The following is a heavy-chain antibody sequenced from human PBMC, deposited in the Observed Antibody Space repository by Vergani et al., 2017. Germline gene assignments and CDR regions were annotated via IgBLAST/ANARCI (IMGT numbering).Heavy chain of an antibody. CDR1: GFTFSSYA. CDR3: ARYGDYESKSQSERGTNALDY. J-gene: IGHJ4*02. D-gene: IGHD4-17*01. V-gene: IGHV3-30*14. Sequence: QVQLVESGGGVVQPGRSLRLSCAASGFTFSSYAMHWVRQAPGKGLEWVAVISYDGSNKYSADSVKGRFTISRDNSKNTLYRQMHSLRAEDTAVYYCARYGDYESKSQSERGTNALDYWGQGTLVTVSS. CDR2: ISYDGSNK.